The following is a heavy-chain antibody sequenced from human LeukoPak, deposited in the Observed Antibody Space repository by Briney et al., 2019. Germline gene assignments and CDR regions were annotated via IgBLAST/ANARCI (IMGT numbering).Heavy chain of an antibody. J-gene: IGHJ4*02. CDR2: IKQDGSDK. CDR1: GFTFSDSW. D-gene: IGHD4-17*01. Sequence: GESLRLSCAASGFTFSDSWMSWVRQAPGKGLEWLANIKQDGSDKYYVDSVKGRFTVSRDNAKNSLYLRMNSLRAEDTAVYYCARVPRDYGGYWGQGTLVTVPS. V-gene: IGHV3-7*01. CDR3: ARVPRDYGGY.